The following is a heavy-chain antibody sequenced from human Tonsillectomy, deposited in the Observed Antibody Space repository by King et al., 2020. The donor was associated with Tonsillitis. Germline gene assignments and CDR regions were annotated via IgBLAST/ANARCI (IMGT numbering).Heavy chain of an antibody. D-gene: IGHD3-10*01. CDR3: ARDRTYGSPTNYYNPPDY. CDR1: GYTFTTFY. V-gene: IGHV1-46*01. Sequence: LQLVQSGAEVKKPGASVKVSCKAFGYTFTTFYMHWVRQAPGQGLEWMGKINPSGGGTSYAQKFQGRVTMTRDTSTSTVYMEVSSLRSEDTAVYYCARDRTYGSPTNYYNPPDYWGQGTLVTVSS. CDR2: INPSGGGT. J-gene: IGHJ4*02.